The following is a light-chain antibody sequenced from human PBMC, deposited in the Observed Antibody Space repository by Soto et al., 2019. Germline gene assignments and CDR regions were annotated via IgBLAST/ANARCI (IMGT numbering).Light chain of an antibody. V-gene: IGKV3-20*01. CDR1: QSVSSDF. J-gene: IGKJ1*01. CDR2: GAS. CDR3: QEYTDWPLT. Sequence: DILLTQSPGTLSLSPGETATLSCRASQSVSSDFLAWYQQKPGQSPRLLIYGASLRVTGIPDRFSGSGSGTDFTLSISSLQPEDFAVYYCQEYTDWPLTFGQATRVEIK.